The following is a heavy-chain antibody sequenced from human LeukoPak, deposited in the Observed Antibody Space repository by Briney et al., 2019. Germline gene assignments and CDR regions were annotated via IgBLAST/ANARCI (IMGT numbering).Heavy chain of an antibody. J-gene: IGHJ4*02. V-gene: IGHV4-59*02. D-gene: IGHD2-8*01. Sequence: PSETLSVTCTVSGYSVNYDYWSWVRQPPGKGLQWIGYIYNSGTMYNPSLKNRVTISLDTSRNQFSLKVSSVSAADTAVYYCARVDPNGYSDYWGQGILVTVSS. CDR3: ARVDPNGYSDY. CDR1: GYSVNYDY. CDR2: IYNSGT.